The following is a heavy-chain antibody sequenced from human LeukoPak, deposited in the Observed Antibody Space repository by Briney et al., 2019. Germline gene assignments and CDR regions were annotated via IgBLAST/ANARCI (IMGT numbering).Heavy chain of an antibody. V-gene: IGHV1-69*05. D-gene: IGHD2-2*02. Sequence: SVKLSCKASGGTFSSYAISWVRQAPGQGLEWMGGIIPIFGTANYAQKFQGRVTITTDESTSTAYMELSSLRSEDTAVYYCARSIVVVPAAIVGFDYWGQGTLVTVSS. CDR1: GGTFSSYA. CDR3: ARSIVVVPAAIVGFDY. CDR2: IIPIFGTA. J-gene: IGHJ4*02.